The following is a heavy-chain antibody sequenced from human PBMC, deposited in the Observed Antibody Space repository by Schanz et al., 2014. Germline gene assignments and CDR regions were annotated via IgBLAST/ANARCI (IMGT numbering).Heavy chain of an antibody. D-gene: IGHD3-16*02. CDR3: ARLSRYYGLDV. J-gene: IGHJ6*02. V-gene: IGHV4-30-4*07. CDR1: GGSISSGGYS. Sequence: QVQLQESGPGLVKPSQTLSLTCAVSGGSISSGGYSWSWIRQPPGKGLEWIGCIFFSGSAYYNPPLKSRVTISVDPSKKQFSLRLSSVTAADTAVYYCARLSRYYGLDVWGQGTTVTVSS. CDR2: IFFSGSA.